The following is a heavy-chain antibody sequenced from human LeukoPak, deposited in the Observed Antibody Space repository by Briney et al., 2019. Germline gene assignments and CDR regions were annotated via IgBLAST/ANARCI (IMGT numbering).Heavy chain of an antibody. J-gene: IGHJ5*02. Sequence: SETLSLTCTVSGGSISSYYWSWIRQPAGKGLEWIGRIYTSGSTNYNPSLKSRVTMSVDTSKNQFSLKLSSVTAADTAVYYCARAGSSSWYVKGVWFDPWGQGTPVTVSS. CDR3: ARAGSSSWYVKGVWFDP. CDR1: GGSISSYY. V-gene: IGHV4-4*07. D-gene: IGHD6-13*01. CDR2: IYTSGST.